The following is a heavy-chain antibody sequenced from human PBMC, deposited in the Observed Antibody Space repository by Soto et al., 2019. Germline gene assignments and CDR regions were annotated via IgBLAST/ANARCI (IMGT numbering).Heavy chain of an antibody. CDR2: INYSEST. CDR1: GGSISSGDCY. CDR3: AKAEGSSYGTEYSQH. V-gene: IGHV4-30-4*01. D-gene: IGHD6-13*01. J-gene: IGHJ1*01. Sequence: SETLALTCTVSGGSISSGDCYWTWIRQTPGRGLEYIGYINYSESTYYNPSLQSRFTISIDTSKNQFSLKLSSVTAADTAVYYCAKAEGSSYGTEYSQHWGQGTLVTVYS.